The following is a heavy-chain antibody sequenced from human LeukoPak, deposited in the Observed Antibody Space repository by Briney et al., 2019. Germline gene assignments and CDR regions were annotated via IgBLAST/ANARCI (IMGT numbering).Heavy chain of an antibody. CDR3: AKDLVLRYFDWFDYAFDI. D-gene: IGHD3-9*01. V-gene: IGHV1-2*02. CDR1: GYTFTGYY. Sequence: AAVKVSCKASGYTFTGYYMHWVRQAPGQGLEWMGWINLNSGGTNYAQKFQGRVTMTRATSISTACMELSRLRSDDTAVYYCAKDLVLRYFDWFDYAFDIWGQGTMVTVSS. CDR2: INLNSGGT. J-gene: IGHJ3*02.